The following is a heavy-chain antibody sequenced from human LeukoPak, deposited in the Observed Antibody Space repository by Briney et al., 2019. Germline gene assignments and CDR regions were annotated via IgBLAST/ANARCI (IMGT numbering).Heavy chain of an antibody. D-gene: IGHD3-3*01. V-gene: IGHV3-30*03. CDR2: ISYDGSNK. CDR3: ASEIIFGSFDY. CDR1: GFTFSSYS. J-gene: IGHJ4*02. Sequence: GGSLRLSCAASGFTFSSYSMNWARQAPGKGLEWVAVISYDGSNKYYADSVKGRFTISRDNSKNTLYLQMNSLRAEDTAVYYCASEIIFGSFDYWGQGTLVTVSS.